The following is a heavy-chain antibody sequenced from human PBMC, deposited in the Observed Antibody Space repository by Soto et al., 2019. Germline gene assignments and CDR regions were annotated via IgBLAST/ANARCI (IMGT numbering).Heavy chain of an antibody. V-gene: IGHV1-69*02. CDR1: GGTFSSYT. Sequence: QVQLVHSGAEVKKPGSSVKVSCKASGGTFSSYTISWVRQAPGQGLEWMGRIIPILGIANYAQKFQGRVTITADKSTSTAYMALSSLRSEDTAVYYCARAPEEGCAFDIWGQGTMVTVSS. CDR3: ARAPEEGCAFDI. CDR2: IIPILGIA. J-gene: IGHJ3*02.